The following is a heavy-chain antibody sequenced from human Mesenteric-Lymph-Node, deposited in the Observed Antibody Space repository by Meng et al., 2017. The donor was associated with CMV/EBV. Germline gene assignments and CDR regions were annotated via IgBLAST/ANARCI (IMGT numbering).Heavy chain of an antibody. CDR2: ISYDGSNK. D-gene: IGHD3-3*01. CDR3: ARAGLRFLEWLSPFDY. CDR1: GITVSSDY. J-gene: IGHJ4*02. Sequence: GESLKISCAATGITVSSDYMSWVRQAPGKGLEWVAVISYDGSNKYYADSVKGRFTISRDNSKNTLYLQMNSLRAEDTAVYYCARAGLRFLEWLSPFDYWGQGTLVTVSS. V-gene: IGHV3-30-3*01.